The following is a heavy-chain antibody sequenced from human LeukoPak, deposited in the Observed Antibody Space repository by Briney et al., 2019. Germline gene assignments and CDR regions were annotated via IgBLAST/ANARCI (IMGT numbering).Heavy chain of an antibody. V-gene: IGHV3-30*18. CDR2: ISYDGSNK. Sequence: GGSLRLSCAASGFTFSIHGMNWVRQAPGKGLERVAVISYDGSNKYYADSVKGRFTISRDNSKNTLYLQMNSLRAEDTAVYYCAKDLTLWFGESFDYWGQGTLVTVSS. CDR3: AKDLTLWFGESFDY. CDR1: GFTFSIHG. D-gene: IGHD3-10*01. J-gene: IGHJ4*02.